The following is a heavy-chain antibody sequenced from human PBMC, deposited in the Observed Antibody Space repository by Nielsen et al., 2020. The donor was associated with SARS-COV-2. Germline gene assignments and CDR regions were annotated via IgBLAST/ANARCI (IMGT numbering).Heavy chain of an antibody. Sequence: ASVKVSCMASGCTFHSHAMNWVRQAPGQGLEWMGWINTNTGNPTYAQGFTGRFVFSLDTSVSTAYLQISSLKAEDTAVYYCARVDSSSWYRYGWFDPWGQGTLVTVSS. CDR3: ARVDSSSWYRYGWFDP. J-gene: IGHJ5*02. V-gene: IGHV7-4-1*02. CDR2: INTNTGNP. D-gene: IGHD6-13*01. CDR1: GCTFHSHA.